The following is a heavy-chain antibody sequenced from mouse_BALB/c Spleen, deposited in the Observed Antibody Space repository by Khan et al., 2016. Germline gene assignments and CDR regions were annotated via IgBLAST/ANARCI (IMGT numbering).Heavy chain of an antibody. CDR2: IYPGDGDT. D-gene: IGHD1-2*01. Sequence: QVQLKQSGPELVKPGASVKISCKASGYAFSSSWMNWVKQRPGQGLEWIGRIYPGDGDTNNNGKFKGKATLTADKSSSTAYMQLSSLTSVDSAVYFCARGYGYGAMDYWGQGTSVTVSS. CDR3: ARGYGYGAMDY. V-gene: IGHV1-82*01. CDR1: GYAFSSSW. J-gene: IGHJ4*01.